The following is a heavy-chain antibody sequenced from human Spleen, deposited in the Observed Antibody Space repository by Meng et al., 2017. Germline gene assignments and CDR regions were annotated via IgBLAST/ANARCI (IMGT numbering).Heavy chain of an antibody. CDR2: IYHSGTT. CDR1: GVSFSDS. D-gene: IGHD5-18*01. V-gene: IGHV4-4*02. CDR3: VRGGYSNGPDLYSYYALDV. J-gene: IGHJ6*02. Sequence: GSLRLSCAVSGVSFSDSDIHWVRQPPGKGLQWIGDIYHSGTTHYNPSLKSRVNMSVDKSKNQFSLRLSSVTASDTAVYYCVRGGYSNGPDLYSYYALDVWGQGTTVTVSS.